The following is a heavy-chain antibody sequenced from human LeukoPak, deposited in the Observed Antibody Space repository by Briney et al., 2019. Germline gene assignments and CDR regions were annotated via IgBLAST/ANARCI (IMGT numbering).Heavy chain of an antibody. CDR2: ISYDGSHE. CDR3: ASSGVRGSWMGMDV. V-gene: IGHV3-30*03. D-gene: IGHD6-6*01. CDR1: GFTISNFG. J-gene: IGHJ6*02. Sequence: GRSLRLSCTASGFTISNFGMHWVRQAPGKGLEWVALISYDGSHEYYSDSVKGRFTISRGNSKNTLYLQMNNLRPDDTAVYRCASSGVRGSWMGMDVWGQGTTVTVSS.